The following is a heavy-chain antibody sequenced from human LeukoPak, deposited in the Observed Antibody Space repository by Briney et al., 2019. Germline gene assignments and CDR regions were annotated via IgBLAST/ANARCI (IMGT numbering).Heavy chain of an antibody. D-gene: IGHD6-6*01. CDR1: GGSISSLY. V-gene: IGHV4-59*08. J-gene: IGHJ4*02. CDR3: ARHRAYSSSSPFDY. CDR2: IYHTGST. Sequence: SETLSLTCSVSGGSISSLYWSWIRQPPGKGLEWIGYIYHTGSTNYNPSLKSRVTMFVDMSKNQFSLRLSSVTAADTAVYYCARHRAYSSSSPFDYWGQGTLVTVSS.